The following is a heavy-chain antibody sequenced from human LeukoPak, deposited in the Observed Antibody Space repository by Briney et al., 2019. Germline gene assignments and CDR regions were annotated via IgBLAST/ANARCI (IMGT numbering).Heavy chain of an antibody. V-gene: IGHV4-59*01. CDR2: IYYSGST. J-gene: IGHJ5*02. Sequence: SGTLSLTCTVSGGSISSYYWSWIRQPPGKGLEWIGYIYYSGSTNYNPSLKSRVTISVDTSKNQFSLKLSSVTAADTAVYYCARVGSAAAGANWFDPWGQGTLVTVSS. CDR3: ARVGSAAAGANWFDP. D-gene: IGHD6-13*01. CDR1: GGSISSYY.